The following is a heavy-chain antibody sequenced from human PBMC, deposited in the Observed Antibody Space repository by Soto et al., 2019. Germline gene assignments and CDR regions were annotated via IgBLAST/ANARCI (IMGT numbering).Heavy chain of an antibody. V-gene: IGHV1-24*01. CDR3: ATVSLVPAANYYGMDV. CDR2: FDPEDGET. D-gene: IGHD2-2*01. Sequence: ASVKVSCKVSGYTLTKLSMHWVRQAPGKGLEWMGGFDPEDGETIYAQKFQGRVTMTEDTSTDTAYMELSSLRSEDTAVYYCATVSLVPAANYYGMDVWGQGTTVTVSS. J-gene: IGHJ6*02. CDR1: GYTLTKLS.